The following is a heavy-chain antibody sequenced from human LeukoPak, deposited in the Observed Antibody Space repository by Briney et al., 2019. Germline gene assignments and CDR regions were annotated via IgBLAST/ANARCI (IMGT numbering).Heavy chain of an antibody. Sequence: ASVKVSCKASGYTFTGYYMHWVRQAPGQGLEWMGWMNPNSGGTNYAQKFQGRVTMTRDTSISTAYMELSRLRSDDTAVYYCARTERLGELSLSTNWFDPWGQGTLVTVSS. CDR1: GYTFTGYY. D-gene: IGHD3-16*02. CDR3: ARTERLGELSLSTNWFDP. J-gene: IGHJ5*02. CDR2: MNPNSGGT. V-gene: IGHV1-2*02.